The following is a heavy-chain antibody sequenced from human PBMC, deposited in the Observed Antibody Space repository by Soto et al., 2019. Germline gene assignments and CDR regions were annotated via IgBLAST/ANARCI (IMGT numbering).Heavy chain of an antibody. Sequence: GESLKISCKGSGYNCTNYWIVWVRQMPGKGLEWMGIIYPGDSDTRYSPSFQGQVTISADKSISTAYLQWSSLKASDTAMYYCAVAVAGSFQPHFWGQGTLVTVSS. J-gene: IGHJ4*02. CDR2: IYPGDSDT. CDR1: GYNCTNYW. V-gene: IGHV5-51*01. D-gene: IGHD6-19*01. CDR3: AVAVAGSFQPHF.